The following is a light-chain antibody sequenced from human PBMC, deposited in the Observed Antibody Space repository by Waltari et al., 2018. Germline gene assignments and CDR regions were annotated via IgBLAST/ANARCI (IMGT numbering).Light chain of an antibody. CDR2: EDS. CDR1: ALPKKY. J-gene: IGLJ3*02. V-gene: IGLV3-10*01. Sequence: SYGLTQPPSVSVSPGQTARITCSGDALPKKYVYWFQHKSGQAPVLVIYEDSKRPSEISDRRSGTSSGTTASLTISGAQVADEADYYCYSSDNNGLQWEFGGGTKLTVL. CDR3: YSSDNNGLQWE.